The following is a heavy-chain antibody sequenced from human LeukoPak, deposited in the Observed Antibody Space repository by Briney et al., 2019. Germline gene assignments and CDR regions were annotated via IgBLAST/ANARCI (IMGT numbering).Heavy chain of an antibody. J-gene: IGHJ4*02. Sequence: GGSLRLSCAASGFTFSSYAMSWVRQAPGKGLEWVSAISGSGGGTYYADSVKGRFTISRDNSKNTLYLQMNSLRAEDTAVYYCAKHPYGSGSPGPNYYFDYWGQGTLVTVSS. CDR3: AKHPYGSGSPGPNYYFDY. CDR2: ISGSGGGT. D-gene: IGHD3-10*01. CDR1: GFTFSSYA. V-gene: IGHV3-23*01.